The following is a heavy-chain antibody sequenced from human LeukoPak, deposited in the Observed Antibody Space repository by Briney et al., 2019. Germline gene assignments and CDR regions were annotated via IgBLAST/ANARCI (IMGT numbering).Heavy chain of an antibody. CDR2: ILDDGSDR. V-gene: IGHV3-33*01. CDR3: ARDSITADNSFDY. J-gene: IGHJ4*02. Sequence: GGSLRLSCAASGSPFSKYGMHWVRQAPGKGLEWVAVILDDGSDRRYAASVKGRFTISRDNSKNTLYLQMDSLRAEDTAVYYCARDSITADNSFDYWGQGTLVTVSS. CDR1: GSPFSKYG. D-gene: IGHD1-20*01.